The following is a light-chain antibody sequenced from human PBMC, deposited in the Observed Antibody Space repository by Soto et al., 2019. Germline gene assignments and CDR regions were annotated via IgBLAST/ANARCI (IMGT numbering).Light chain of an antibody. J-gene: IGKJ1*01. CDR2: GAS. CDR3: QHYNNWPPWT. CDR1: QSVSSN. V-gene: IGKV3-15*01. Sequence: EIVMTQSLATLSVSPGERATLSCRASQSVSSNLAWYQQKPGQAPRLLIYGASTRATGIPARFSGSGSGTECTLTISSLQSEDFAIYYCQHYNNWPPWTFGQGTKVEIK.